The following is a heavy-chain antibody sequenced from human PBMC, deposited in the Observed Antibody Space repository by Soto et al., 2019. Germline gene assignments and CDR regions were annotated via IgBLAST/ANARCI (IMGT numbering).Heavy chain of an antibody. J-gene: IGHJ4*02. CDR3: VNENGDSSDYPFDH. V-gene: IGHV3-30*18. CDR1: GFTFSSLG. CDR2: ISDDGSSA. Sequence: QVQLVESGGGVVQPGRSLRLSCAASGFTFSSLGMHWVRQAPGKGLEWVALISDDGSSAYYADSVKGRFTIYRDNSKNTLDLQLNSLRTEDMGIYDCVNENGDSSDYPFDHWGQGTLVTVSS. D-gene: IGHD3-22*01.